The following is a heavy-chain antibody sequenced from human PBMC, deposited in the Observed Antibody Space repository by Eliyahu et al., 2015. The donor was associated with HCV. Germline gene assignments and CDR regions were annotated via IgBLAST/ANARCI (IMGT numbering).Heavy chain of an antibody. CDR1: GLTFSNWW. J-gene: IGHJ4*02. CDR2: INSDGSIT. CDR3: ARAGGYNYFDY. Sequence: EVQLVESGGGLVQPGGSLRLSCAASGLTFSNWWMHWVRQAPGKGLVWGSHINSDGSITNYADSVKGRFTISRDNAKNTLYLQMNSLRAEDTALYYCARAGGYNYFDYWGQGTLVTVSS. V-gene: IGHV3-74*01. D-gene: IGHD3-10*01.